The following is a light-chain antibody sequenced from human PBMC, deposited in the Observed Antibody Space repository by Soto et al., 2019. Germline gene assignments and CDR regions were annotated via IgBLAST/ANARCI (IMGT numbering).Light chain of an antibody. V-gene: IGKV3-20*01. CDR2: GTS. CDR3: QQYGGSPMYT. CDR1: QSVGSSY. J-gene: IGKJ2*01. Sequence: EIVLTQSPGTLSLSPGERATLSCRASQSVGSSYLAWYQQKPGQAPKLLIYGTSSRVTGIPDRFSGSGSGTDFTLTISRLEPEDFAVYYCQQYGGSPMYTFGQGTRRDIK.